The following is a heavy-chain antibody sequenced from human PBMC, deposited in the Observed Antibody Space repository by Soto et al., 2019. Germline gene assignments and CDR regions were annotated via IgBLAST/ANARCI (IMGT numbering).Heavy chain of an antibody. CDR3: AQSYSTAPDDGFDV. Sequence: QITLKESGQTLVKPTQILTLTCTFSGCSLTTRGVGVGWIRQPPGAGLEWLVLIYWDDEERYSPSLRSRLTITTADSKTHVVLTMTSMEPVDTGTYYFAQSYSTAPDDGFDVWGQGTRVTVSS. J-gene: IGHJ3*01. V-gene: IGHV2-5*02. CDR1: GCSLTTRGVG. D-gene: IGHD5-18*01. CDR2: IYWDDEE.